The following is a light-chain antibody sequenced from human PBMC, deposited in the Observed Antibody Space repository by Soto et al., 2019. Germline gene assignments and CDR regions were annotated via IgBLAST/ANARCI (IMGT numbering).Light chain of an antibody. Sequence: QSALTQPASVSGSPGQSITISCTGTSSDAGSYNFVSWYQQHPGKAPKVMIYEDSKRPSGVSNRFSGPKSGNTASLTISGLQAEDEADYYCCSYASSSTYWVFGGGTKLTVL. CDR2: EDS. V-gene: IGLV2-23*01. J-gene: IGLJ3*02. CDR3: CSYASSSTYWV. CDR1: SSDAGSYNF.